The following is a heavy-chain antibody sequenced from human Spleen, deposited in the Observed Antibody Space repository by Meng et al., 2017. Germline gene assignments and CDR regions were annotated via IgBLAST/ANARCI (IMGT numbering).Heavy chain of an antibody. Sequence: EVQLVESGGGLVKPGGSLSLFCAASGFIFSTYSMNWVRQSPGKGLEWVSSISSSGTYIYYADSVKGRFTISRDNAENSLYLQMNSLRAEDTAVYYCAREEGSGSGWPFDFWGQGTLVTVSS. CDR2: ISSSGTYI. CDR3: AREEGSGSGWPFDF. V-gene: IGHV3-21*01. CDR1: GFIFSTYS. D-gene: IGHD6-19*01. J-gene: IGHJ4*02.